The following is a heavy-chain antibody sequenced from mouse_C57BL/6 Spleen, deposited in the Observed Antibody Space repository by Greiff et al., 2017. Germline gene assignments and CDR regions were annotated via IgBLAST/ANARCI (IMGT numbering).Heavy chain of an antibody. CDR3: ARYYGSSFDY. CDR1: GYAFTNYL. CDR2: INPGSGGA. V-gene: IGHV1-54*01. J-gene: IGHJ2*01. Sequence: QVQLQQSGAELVRPGTSVKVSCKASGYAFTNYLIEWVKQRPGQGLEWIGVINPGSGGANYNEKFKGKATLTADKSSSTAYMQLSRLTSEDSAVYFCARYYGSSFDYWGQGTTLTVSS. D-gene: IGHD1-1*01.